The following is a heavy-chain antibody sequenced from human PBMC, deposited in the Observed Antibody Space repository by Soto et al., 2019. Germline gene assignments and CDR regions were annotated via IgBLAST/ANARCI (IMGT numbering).Heavy chain of an antibody. D-gene: IGHD6-13*01. CDR3: AKSPSLAAGTLLDY. V-gene: IGHV3-23*01. CDR1: GFTFRSYA. J-gene: IGHJ4*02. Sequence: PGGSQRLSCAASGFTFRSYARSWVRQAPGKGLEWVSAISGSGGSTYYADSVKGRFTISRDNSKNTLYLQMNSLRAEDTAVYYCAKSPSLAAGTLLDYWGQGTLVTVSS. CDR2: ISGSGGST.